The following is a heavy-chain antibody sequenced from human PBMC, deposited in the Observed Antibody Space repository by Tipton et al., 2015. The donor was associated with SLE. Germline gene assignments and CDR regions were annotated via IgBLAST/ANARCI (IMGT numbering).Heavy chain of an antibody. CDR3: ARQLGYSDPVAFDY. CDR2: IYSRGST. Sequence: TLSLTCTVSGGSISSGSYYWTWIRQPAGKGPEWIGRIYSRGSTNYNPSLMSRVTISLDTSKNQFSLRLSSVTAADTAIYYCARQLGYSDPVAFDYWGQGTLVTVSS. CDR1: GGSISSGSYY. V-gene: IGHV4-61*02. J-gene: IGHJ4*02. D-gene: IGHD4-17*01.